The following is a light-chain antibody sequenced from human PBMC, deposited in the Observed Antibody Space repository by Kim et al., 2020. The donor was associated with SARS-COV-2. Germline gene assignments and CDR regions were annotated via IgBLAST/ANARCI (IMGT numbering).Light chain of an antibody. J-gene: IGKJ2*01. CDR1: QSVSSSY. CDR3: QQFGRSPYT. CDR2: AAS. Sequence: LCPADRASLSCRASQSVSSSYLAWYPQKPGQAPRLLIYAASSRATGIPDRFSGSGSRTDFTLSISRLGPEDSAVYSCQQFGRSPYTFGQGTKLAI. V-gene: IGKV3-20*01.